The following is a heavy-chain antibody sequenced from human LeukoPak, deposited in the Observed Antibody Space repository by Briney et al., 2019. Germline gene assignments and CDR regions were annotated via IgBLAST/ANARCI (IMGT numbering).Heavy chain of an antibody. V-gene: IGHV1-2*02. J-gene: IGHJ4*02. CDR2: INPNSGGT. CDR3: ATTSNGWYRWDY. D-gene: IGHD6-19*01. CDR1: GYTFTGYY. Sequence: ASVKVSCKASGYTFTGYYMHWVRQAPGQGLEWMGWINPNSGGTNYAQKFQGRVTMTRDTSISTAYMELSRLRSDDTAVYYCATTSNGWYRWDYWGQGTLVTVSS.